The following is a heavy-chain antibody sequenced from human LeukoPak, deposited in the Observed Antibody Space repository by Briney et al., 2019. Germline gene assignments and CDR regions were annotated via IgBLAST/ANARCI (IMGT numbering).Heavy chain of an antibody. J-gene: IGHJ4*02. Sequence: GGSLRLSCAASGFTFSSYAMSWVRQAPGKGLEWVSAISGSGGSTYYADSVKGRFTISRDNSKNTLYLQMNSLRAEDTAVYYCARDGIVGSPLFKFDYWGQGTLVTVSS. D-gene: IGHD1-26*01. V-gene: IGHV3-23*01. CDR1: GFTFSSYA. CDR3: ARDGIVGSPLFKFDY. CDR2: ISGSGGST.